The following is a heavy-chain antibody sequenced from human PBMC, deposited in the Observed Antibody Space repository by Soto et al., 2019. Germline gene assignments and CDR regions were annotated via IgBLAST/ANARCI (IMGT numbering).Heavy chain of an antibody. CDR2: IYYSGST. CDR1: GGSLSSYY. CDR3: ARGRDGYNFPFDY. J-gene: IGHJ4*02. D-gene: IGHD5-12*01. Sequence: ETLSLTCTVSGGSLSSYYWSWIRQPPGKGLEWIGYIYYSGSTNYNPSLKSRVTISVDTSKNQSSLKLSSVTAADTAVYYCARGRDGYNFPFDYWGQGTLVTVSS. V-gene: IGHV4-59*01.